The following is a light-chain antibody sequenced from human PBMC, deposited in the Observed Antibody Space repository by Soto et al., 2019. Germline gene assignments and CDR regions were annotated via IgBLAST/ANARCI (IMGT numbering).Light chain of an antibody. V-gene: IGKV1-39*01. CDR3: QHSNGIPYT. J-gene: IGKJ2*01. Sequence: DIQMTQSPSSLSASVGDRVTITCRARQTIDTYLNWYQQNPGKAPKLLIYAASTLQNGVTSRFSGSGSGTDFTPTISSLQPEDFATYYWQHSNGIPYTVVQGTKLEIK. CDR2: AAS. CDR1: QTIDTY.